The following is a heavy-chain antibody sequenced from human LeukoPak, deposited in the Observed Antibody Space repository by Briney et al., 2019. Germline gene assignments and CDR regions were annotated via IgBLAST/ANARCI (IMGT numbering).Heavy chain of an antibody. CDR1: GFTFSSYG. J-gene: IGHJ4*02. CDR2: ISYSGST. Sequence: PGGSLRLSCAASGFTFSSYGMRWVRQAPGKGLEWIGYISYSGSTNSNPSLKSRVTISVDTSKKQFSLKLRSVTAADTAVHYCATYLYGIFDFWGQGTLVTVSS. V-gene: IGHV4-59*01. CDR3: ATYLYGIFDF. D-gene: IGHD4-17*01.